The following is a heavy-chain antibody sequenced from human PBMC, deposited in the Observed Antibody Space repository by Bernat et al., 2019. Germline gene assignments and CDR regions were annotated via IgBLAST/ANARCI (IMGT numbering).Heavy chain of an antibody. CDR1: GFSFSSYA. J-gene: IGHJ4*02. D-gene: IGHD1-26*01. CDR2: ISGSGNSP. CDR3: AKFLYYTEYQYSFDF. V-gene: IGHV3-23*01. Sequence: QLLESGGGLVQPGGSLRLSCAASGFSFSSYAMSWVRQAPGKGLEWVAGISGSGNSPFYADSVKGRFTTSRDNSKNTLYLRMDSLRAEDTAIYYCAKFLYYTEYQYSFDFWGQGALVTVSS.